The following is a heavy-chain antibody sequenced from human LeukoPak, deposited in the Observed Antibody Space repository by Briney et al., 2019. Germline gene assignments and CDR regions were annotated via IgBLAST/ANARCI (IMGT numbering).Heavy chain of an antibody. CDR3: ARDLRDCSSTSCYVIPGSMDV. D-gene: IGHD2-2*01. J-gene: IGHJ6*02. Sequence: SETLSLTCTVSGGSISSYYWSWIRQPPGKGLEWIGYIYYSGSTNYNPSLKSRVTISVDTSKNQFSLKLSSVTAADTAVYYCARDLRDCSSTSCYVIPGSMDVWGQGTTVTVSS. CDR2: IYYSGST. V-gene: IGHV4-59*01. CDR1: GGSISSYY.